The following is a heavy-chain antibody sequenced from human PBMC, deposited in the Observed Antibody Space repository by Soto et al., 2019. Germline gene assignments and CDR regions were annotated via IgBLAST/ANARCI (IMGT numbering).Heavy chain of an antibody. CDR2: LSHSGST. V-gene: IGHV4-31*03. CDR3: AREYTYGSNFFDC. CDR1: GGSISSSAYY. Sequence: QVQLQESGPGLVKPSQTLSLTCTVSGGSISSSAYYWSWIRQHPGKGREWIGYLSHSGSTYYNPSLKSRVIISVDTSKNQFSLSLTSVTAADTAVYYCAREYTYGSNFFDCWGQGALVTVSS. D-gene: IGHD5-18*01. J-gene: IGHJ4*02.